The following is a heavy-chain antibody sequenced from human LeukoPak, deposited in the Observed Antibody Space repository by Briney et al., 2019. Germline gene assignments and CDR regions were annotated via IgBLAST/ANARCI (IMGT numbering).Heavy chain of an antibody. D-gene: IGHD4-17*01. J-gene: IGHJ3*02. CDR2: IWYDGSNK. V-gene: IGHV3-33*06. CDR3: AKDRFGRDYHAFDI. CDR1: GFTFSSYG. Sequence: PGGSLRLSCAASGFTFSSYGMHWVRQAPGKGLEWVAVIWYDGSNKYYADSVKGRFTISRDNSKNTLYLQMNSLRAEDTAVYYCAKDRFGRDYHAFDIWGQGTMVTVSS.